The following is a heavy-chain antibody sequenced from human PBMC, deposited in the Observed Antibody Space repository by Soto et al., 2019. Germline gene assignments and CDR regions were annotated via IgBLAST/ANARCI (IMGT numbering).Heavy chain of an antibody. D-gene: IGHD4-17*01. CDR1: GFTFTSSA. J-gene: IGHJ4*02. CDR3: AAHVTTVVTGGGLDY. Sequence: GASVKVSCKASGFTFTSSAVQWVRQARGQRLEWIGWIVVGSGNTNYAQKFQERVTITRDMSTSTAYMELSSLRSEDTAVYYCAAHVTTVVTGGGLDYWSQGTLVTVSS. CDR2: IVVGSGNT. V-gene: IGHV1-58*01.